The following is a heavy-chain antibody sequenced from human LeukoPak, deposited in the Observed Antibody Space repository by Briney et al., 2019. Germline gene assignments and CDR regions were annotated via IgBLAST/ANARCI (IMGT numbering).Heavy chain of an antibody. CDR1: GGSINSGGYY. Sequence: SQTLSLTCNVSGGSINSGGYYWNWIRQPPGKGLEWIGYIYYSGNTFYSPSLKSRVTISVDTSKNQFSLKLSSVTAADTAVYYCARARAGMATTDWGRGTLVTVSS. CDR3: ARARAGMATTD. J-gene: IGHJ4*02. CDR2: IYYSGNT. D-gene: IGHD5-24*01. V-gene: IGHV4-30-4*08.